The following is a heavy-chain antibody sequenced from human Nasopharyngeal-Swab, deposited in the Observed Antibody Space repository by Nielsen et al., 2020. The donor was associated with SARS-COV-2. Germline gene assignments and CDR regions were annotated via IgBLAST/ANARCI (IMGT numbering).Heavy chain of an antibody. CDR1: GGSLSSSNYY. V-gene: IGHV4-39*02. CDR3: GRLTKTTVTRRLSFDY. Sequence: SETLSLTCTVSGGSLSSSNYYWGWIRQPPGKGLEWIGTVSYSGPTYYNPSLKSRVTMSVDTSKNHFSLRLTSVTAADTAVYYCGRLTKTTVTRRLSFDYWGQGTLVTVSS. D-gene: IGHD4-11*01. CDR2: VSYSGPT. J-gene: IGHJ4*02.